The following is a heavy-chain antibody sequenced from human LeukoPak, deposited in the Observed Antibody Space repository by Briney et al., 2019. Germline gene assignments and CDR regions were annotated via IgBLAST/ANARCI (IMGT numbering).Heavy chain of an antibody. J-gene: IGHJ4*02. CDR3: ARSLTTVVTGAFDY. V-gene: IGHV4-34*01. CDR2: INHSGST. Sequence: SETLSLTCAVYGGSFSGYYWSWIRQPPGKGLEWIGEINHSGSTNYNPSLKSRVTISVDTSQNQFSLELSSVTAADTAVYYCARSLTTVVTGAFDYWGQGTLVTVSS. D-gene: IGHD4-23*01. CDR1: GGSFSGYY.